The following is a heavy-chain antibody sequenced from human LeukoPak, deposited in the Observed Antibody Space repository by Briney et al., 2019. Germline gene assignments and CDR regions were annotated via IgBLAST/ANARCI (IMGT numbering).Heavy chain of an antibody. D-gene: IGHD3-9*01. CDR3: ERDSEYEILTGESYNWFDP. CDR2: IIPIFGTA. V-gene: IGHV1-69*06. Sequence: SVKVSCKASGGTFSSYAISWVRQAPGQGLEWMGGIIPIFGTANYSQKFQGRVTITADKSTSTAYMELSSLRSEDTAVFFFERDSEYEILTGESYNWFDPWGQGTLVTVSS. J-gene: IGHJ5*02. CDR1: GGTFSSYA.